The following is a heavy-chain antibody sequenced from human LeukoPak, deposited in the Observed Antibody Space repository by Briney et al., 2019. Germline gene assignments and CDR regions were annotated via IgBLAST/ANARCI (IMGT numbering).Heavy chain of an antibody. CDR2: ISYEGSNK. CDR3: ATIPRSSGWYYFDY. Sequence: GRSLRLSCAASGFTFSSYGMHGVRQAPGKGREGVGVISYEGSNKYYADSVKGRFTFSRDNSKNTLYLQMNSLRAEDTAVYHCATIPRSSGWYYFDYWRQGTLDTVPS. D-gene: IGHD6-19*01. CDR1: GFTFSSYG. V-gene: IGHV3-30-3*01. J-gene: IGHJ4*02.